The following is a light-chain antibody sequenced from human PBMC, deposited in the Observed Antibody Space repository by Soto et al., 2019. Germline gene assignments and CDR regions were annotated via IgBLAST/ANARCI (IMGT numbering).Light chain of an antibody. CDR1: QSICSY. Sequence: DIPMTQSPSSLSASVGDRVTITCRASQSICSYLNWYQQKPGKVPKLLIYAASSLQGGVPSRFSGSGSGTDFTLTISSLQPEDFATYYCQQSFSAPWTFGQGTKVEIK. CDR3: QQSFSAPWT. J-gene: IGKJ1*01. V-gene: IGKV1-39*01. CDR2: AAS.